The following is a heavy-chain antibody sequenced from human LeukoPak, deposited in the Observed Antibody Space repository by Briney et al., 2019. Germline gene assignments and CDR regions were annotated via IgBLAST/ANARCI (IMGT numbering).Heavy chain of an antibody. CDR1: GFTFSSYG. D-gene: IGHD3-16*01. V-gene: IGHV3-30*03. Sequence: GGSLRLSCAASGFTFSSYGMRWVRQAPGKGLEWVSVISYDGSNKFYADSVKGRFTISRDNSKNTLYLQMNSLRAVDTALYYCARNLGLSSNILYRLDYWGEGTLVPV. J-gene: IGHJ4*02. CDR2: ISYDGSNK. CDR3: ARNLGLSSNILYRLDY.